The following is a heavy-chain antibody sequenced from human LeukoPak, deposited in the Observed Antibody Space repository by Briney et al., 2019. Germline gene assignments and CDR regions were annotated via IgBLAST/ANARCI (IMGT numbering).Heavy chain of an antibody. D-gene: IGHD6-25*01. CDR2: IYYSGST. CDR3: VRHDIAAAALDK. CDR1: GASISSVSYY. J-gene: IGHJ4*02. Sequence: SETLSLTCTVSGASISSVSYYGGWIRHPPGKGLGGIGSIYYSGSTYYNPSLRSRVTISVDTSKNQFSLSLSSVTAADTALYYCVRHDIAAAALDKWGQGTLVTVSS. V-gene: IGHV4-39*01.